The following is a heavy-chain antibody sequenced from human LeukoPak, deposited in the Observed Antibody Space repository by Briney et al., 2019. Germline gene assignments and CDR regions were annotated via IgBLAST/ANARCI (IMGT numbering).Heavy chain of an antibody. Sequence: SQTLSLTCTVSGGSISSYYWSWIRQPPGKGLEWIGYIYYSGGTNYNPSLKSRVTISVDTSKNQFSLKLSSVTAADTAVYYCARTTEGGYTYDYFYYYYMDVWGKGTTVTISS. D-gene: IGHD5-18*01. CDR2: IYYSGGT. CDR1: GGSISSYY. J-gene: IGHJ6*03. V-gene: IGHV4-59*01. CDR3: ARTTEGGYTYDYFYYYYMDV.